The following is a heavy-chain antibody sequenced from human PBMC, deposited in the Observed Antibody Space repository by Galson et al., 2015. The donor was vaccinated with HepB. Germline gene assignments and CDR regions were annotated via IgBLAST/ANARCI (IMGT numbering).Heavy chain of an antibody. V-gene: IGHV3-33*01. CDR3: ARVTGYYDSSGYWLDY. CDR1: GFTVRSHG. CDR2: IWYDGSNK. Sequence: FLRRSGAASGFTVRSHGMHWVREAPGKGLERVAVIWYDGSNKYYADSVKGRFTISRDNSKNTLYLQMNSLRAEDTAVYYCARVTGYYDSSGYWLDYWGQGTLVTVSS. J-gene: IGHJ4*02. D-gene: IGHD3-22*01.